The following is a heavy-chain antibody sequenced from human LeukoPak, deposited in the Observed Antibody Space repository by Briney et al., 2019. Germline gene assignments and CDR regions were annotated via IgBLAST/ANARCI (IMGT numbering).Heavy chain of an antibody. Sequence: GGSLRLSCAASGFTFSSYAMNWVRQAPGKGLEWVSSIRSSGDNTYYADSVKGRFTISRDNSKNTLYLQMNSLRAEDTAVYYCAKDKGDYWGQGTLVTVSS. CDR3: AKDKGDY. J-gene: IGHJ4*02. CDR1: GFTFSSYA. V-gene: IGHV3-23*01. CDR2: IRSSGDNT.